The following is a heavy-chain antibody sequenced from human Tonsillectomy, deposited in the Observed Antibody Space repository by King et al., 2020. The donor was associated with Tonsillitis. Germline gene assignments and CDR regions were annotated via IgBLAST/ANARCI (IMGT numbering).Heavy chain of an antibody. CDR1: GGSISSSSYY. J-gene: IGHJ6*02. D-gene: IGHD2-15*01. CDR3: ASHVVRSQCSGGSCYPIYYYYSMAV. V-gene: IGHV4-39*07. CDR2: IYYSGSS. Sequence: QLQESGPGLVKPSETLSLTCTVSGGSISSSSYYWGWIRQPPGKGREWIGNIYYSGSSNYNPSLKSRVTISVDTSKNQFSLKLSSVTAADTAVYYCASHVVRSQCSGGSCYPIYYYYSMAVWGQGTTVTVSS.